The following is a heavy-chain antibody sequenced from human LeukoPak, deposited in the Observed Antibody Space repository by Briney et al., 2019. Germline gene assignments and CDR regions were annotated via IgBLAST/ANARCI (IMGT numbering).Heavy chain of an antibody. CDR1: GFMLNVYY. CDR2: ISSTGSYT. Sequence: PGGSLRLSCQGSGFMLNVYYMSWFRLAPGKGLEWLGYISSTGSYTTYADSVRGRFTISRDNSKNLLFLQMNNLRAEDTAVYYCARKLGGAQCGGDCFFDHWGQGTRVAVSS. J-gene: IGHJ4*03. CDR3: ARKLGGAQCGGDCFFDH. V-gene: IGHV3-11*03. D-gene: IGHD2-21*02.